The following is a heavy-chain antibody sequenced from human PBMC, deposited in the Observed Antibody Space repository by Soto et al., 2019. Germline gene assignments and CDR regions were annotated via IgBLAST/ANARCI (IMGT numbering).Heavy chain of an antibody. CDR3: AHGSGWLSDY. J-gene: IGHJ4*02. CDR1: GFSLSSPAVG. Sequence: QITLKESGPTLVKPTQTLTLTCTFSGFSLSSPAVGVNWIRQPPGKALEWLALIYWNDNNQYSPSLRSRLTITTDNSKNRVVLTMTNVAPAPTATYYCAHGSGWLSDYWGQGTLVTVSS. D-gene: IGHD6-19*01. V-gene: IGHV2-5*01. CDR2: IYWNDNN.